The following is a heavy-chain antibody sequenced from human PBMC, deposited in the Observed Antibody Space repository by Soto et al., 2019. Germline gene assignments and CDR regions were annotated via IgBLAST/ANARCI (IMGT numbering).Heavy chain of an antibody. CDR1: GVSITSYF. CDR2: ISFSGAT. V-gene: IGHV4-59*01. Sequence: RSLTCTVSGVSITSYFWSWIRQTPGKGLDWIGSISFSGATYSNPSLKGRAALSVDTSENHLSLTLNSVTSADTAVYFCARDRRDGYNRYFEFWGQGKHVTVSS. J-gene: IGHJ4*02. D-gene: IGHD5-12*01. CDR3: ARDRRDGYNRYFEF.